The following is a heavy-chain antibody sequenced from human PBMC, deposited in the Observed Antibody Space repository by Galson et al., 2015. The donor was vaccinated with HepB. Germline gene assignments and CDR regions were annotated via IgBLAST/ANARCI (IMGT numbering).Heavy chain of an antibody. V-gene: IGHV4-31*03. CDR2: IYYSGST. D-gene: IGHD2-15*01. Sequence: TLTLTCTVSGGSISSGGYYWSWIRQHPGKGLEWIGYIYYSGSTYYNPSLKSRVTISVDTSKNQFSLKLSSVTAADTAVYYCAREGCSGGSCYSDYWGQGTLVTVSS. CDR3: AREGCSGGSCYSDY. CDR1: GGSISSGGYY. J-gene: IGHJ4*02.